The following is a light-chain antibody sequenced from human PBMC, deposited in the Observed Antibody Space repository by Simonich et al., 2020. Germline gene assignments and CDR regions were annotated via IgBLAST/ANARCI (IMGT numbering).Light chain of an antibody. CDR2: DVS. V-gene: IGLV2-14*01. J-gene: IGLJ3*02. CDR3: SSYTSSSTLV. CDR1: SSDVGGYNY. Sequence: QSALTQPASVSGSPGQSITISFTGTSSDVGGYNYVSWYQQHPGKAPKLMINDVSKRPSGVSNRFSGSKSGNTASLTISGLQAEDEADYYCSSYTSSSTLVFGGGTKLTVL.